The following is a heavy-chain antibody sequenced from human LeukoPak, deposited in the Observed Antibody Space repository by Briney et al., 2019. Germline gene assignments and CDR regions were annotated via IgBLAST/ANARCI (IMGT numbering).Heavy chain of an antibody. CDR1: GGSISSGSYY. CDR3: ARGAVAGTRHWFDP. Sequence: SETLSLTSTVSGGSISSGSYYWSWIRQPAGKGLEWIGRIYTSGSTNYNPSLKSRVTISVDTSKNQFSLKLSSVTAADTAVYYCARGAVAGTRHWFDPWGQGTLVTVSS. D-gene: IGHD6-19*01. V-gene: IGHV4-61*02. J-gene: IGHJ5*02. CDR2: IYTSGST.